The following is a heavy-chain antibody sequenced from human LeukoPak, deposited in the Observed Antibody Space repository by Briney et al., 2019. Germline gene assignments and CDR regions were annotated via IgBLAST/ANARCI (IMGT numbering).Heavy chain of an antibody. CDR2: IYPGDSGT. CDR3: ASSLGYYGMDV. Sequence: GESLKISCKGSGYSFTNYWIGWLRQLPGKGLEWMGIIYPGDSGTTYSPSFQGQVTISADKSISTAYLQWSSLKASDSAMYYCASSLGYYGMDVWGQGTTVTVSS. CDR1: GYSFTNYW. V-gene: IGHV5-51*01. J-gene: IGHJ6*02.